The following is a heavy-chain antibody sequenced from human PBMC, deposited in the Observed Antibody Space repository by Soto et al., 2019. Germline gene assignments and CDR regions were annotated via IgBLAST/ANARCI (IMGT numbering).Heavy chain of an antibody. Sequence: SETLSLTCTVSGGSISSGGYYWSWIRQHPGKGLEWIGYIYYSGSTYYNPSLKSRVTISVDTSKNQFSLKLSSVTAADTAVYYCARGSLLPDIAVADAFDYWGQGTLVTAPQ. V-gene: IGHV4-31*03. CDR1: GGSISSGGYY. J-gene: IGHJ4*02. CDR3: ARGSLLPDIAVADAFDY. D-gene: IGHD6-19*01. CDR2: IYYSGST.